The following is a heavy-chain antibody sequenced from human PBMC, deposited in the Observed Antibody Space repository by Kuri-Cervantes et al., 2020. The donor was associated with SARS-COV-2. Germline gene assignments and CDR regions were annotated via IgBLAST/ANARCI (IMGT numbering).Heavy chain of an antibody. D-gene: IGHD3-3*01. CDR3: ATAPLIRFLEWFRFDY. CDR2: ISAYNGNT. V-gene: IGHV1-18*01. J-gene: IGHJ4*02. CDR1: GYTFTSYG. Sequence: ASVKVSCKASGYTFTSYGISWVRQAPGQGLEWMGWISAYNGNTNYAQKFQGRVTMTEDTSTDTAYMELSSLRSEDTAVYYCATAPLIRFLEWFRFDYWGQGTLVTVSS.